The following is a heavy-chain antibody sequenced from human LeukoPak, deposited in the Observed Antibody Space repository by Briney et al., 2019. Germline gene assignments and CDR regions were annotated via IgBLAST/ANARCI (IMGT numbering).Heavy chain of an antibody. Sequence: SETLSLTCAVSGGSISSSNWWSWVRQPPGKGLEWIGSIYYSGSTYYNPSLKSRVTISVDTSKNQFSLKLSSVTAADTAVYYCARKVVFDLWGRGTLVTVSS. CDR2: IYYSGST. D-gene: IGHD2-15*01. V-gene: IGHV4-39*01. CDR3: ARKVVFDL. J-gene: IGHJ2*01. CDR1: GGSISSSNW.